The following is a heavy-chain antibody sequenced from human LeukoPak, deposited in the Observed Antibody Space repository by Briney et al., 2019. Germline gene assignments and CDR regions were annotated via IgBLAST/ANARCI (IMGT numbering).Heavy chain of an antibody. CDR3: AREMSPSSSSWYPPGFDY. Sequence: PGGSLRLSCAASGFTLSSYWMSWVRQAPGKGLEWVANIKQDGSEKYYVDSVKGRFTISRDNAKNSLYLQMNSLRAEDTAVYYCAREMSPSSSSWYPPGFDYWGQGTLVTVSS. CDR1: GFTLSSYW. V-gene: IGHV3-7*05. D-gene: IGHD6-13*01. CDR2: IKQDGSEK. J-gene: IGHJ4*02.